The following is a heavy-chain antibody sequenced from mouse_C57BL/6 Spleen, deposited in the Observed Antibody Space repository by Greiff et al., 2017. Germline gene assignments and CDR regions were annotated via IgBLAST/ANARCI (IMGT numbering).Heavy chain of an antibody. J-gene: IGHJ3*01. V-gene: IGHV1-54*01. D-gene: IGHD1-1*01. Sequence: QVQLKQSGAELVRPGTSVKVSCKASGYAFTNYLIEWVKQRPGQGLEWIGVINPGSGGTNCNEKFKGKATLTADKSSSTAYMQLSSLTSEDSAVYFCARDYGSSWFAYWGQGTLVTVSA. CDR1: GYAFTNYL. CDR2: INPGSGGT. CDR3: ARDYGSSWFAY.